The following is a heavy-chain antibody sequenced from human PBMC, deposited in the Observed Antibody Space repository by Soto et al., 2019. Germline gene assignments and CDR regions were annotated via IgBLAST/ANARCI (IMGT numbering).Heavy chain of an antibody. D-gene: IGHD2-2*01. CDR1: GFTFNDYV. V-gene: IGHV3-23*01. J-gene: IGHJ4*02. CDR3: VKGGCRSASCFNGVFDF. Sequence: GGSLRLSCAASGFTFNDYVMSWVRQAPGKGLEWVSAIGDGGDSTYYADSVKGRCTISRDNSKNTLYLQMNSLRAEDTALYYCVKGGCRSASCFNGVFDFWGQGALVTVSS. CDR2: IGDGGDST.